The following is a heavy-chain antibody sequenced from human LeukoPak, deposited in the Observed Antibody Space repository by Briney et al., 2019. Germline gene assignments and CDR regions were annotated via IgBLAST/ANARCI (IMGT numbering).Heavy chain of an antibody. CDR1: GFTFSSYS. CDR3: ARGVDDGYSSSWYRFDP. D-gene: IGHD6-13*01. J-gene: IGHJ5*02. V-gene: IGHV3-48*02. CDR2: ISSSGSTI. Sequence: GGSLRLSCAASGFTFSSYSMNWVRQAPGKGLEWVSYISSSGSTIYYADSVKGRFTISRDNAKNSLYLQMNSLRDEDTAVYYCARGVDDGYSSSWYRFDPWGQGTLVTVSS.